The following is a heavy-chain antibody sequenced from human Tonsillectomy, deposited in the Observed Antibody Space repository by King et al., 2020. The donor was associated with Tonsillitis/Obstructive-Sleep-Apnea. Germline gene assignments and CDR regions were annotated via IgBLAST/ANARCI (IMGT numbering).Heavy chain of an antibody. CDR1: DGSISSYY. CDR3: ARLLGGCSVPSYWYFDL. Sequence: QLQESGPGLVKPSETLSLTCTVSDGSISSYYWSWIRQPPGKGLEWIGYFYYSGSTNYHPSLKSRVTISVDTSKNQFSLKLSSVTAADTAVYYWARLLGGCSVPSYWYFDLWGRGTLVTVSS. D-gene: IGHD2-15*01. V-gene: IGHV4-59*08. J-gene: IGHJ2*01. CDR2: FYYSGST.